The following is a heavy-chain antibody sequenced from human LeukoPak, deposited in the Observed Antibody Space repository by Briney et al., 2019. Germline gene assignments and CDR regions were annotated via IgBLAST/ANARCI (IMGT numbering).Heavy chain of an antibody. CDR1: RFTFNTYA. J-gene: IGHJ4*02. V-gene: IGHV3-23*01. Sequence: GGSLRLSCAASRFTFNTYAMNWVRRAPGKGLDWVSSISGSGAYTYYADSVQGRFTISRDNSKNTLYLQMNSLRTEDTAIYYCAKRGGDSGSTSYSFDHWGPGILVTVSS. CDR3: AKRGGDSGSTSYSFDH. D-gene: IGHD2-21*02. CDR2: ISGSGAYT.